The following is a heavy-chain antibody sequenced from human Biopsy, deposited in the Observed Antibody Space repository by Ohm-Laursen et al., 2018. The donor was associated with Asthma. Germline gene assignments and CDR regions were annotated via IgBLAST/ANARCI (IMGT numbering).Heavy chain of an antibody. D-gene: IGHD1-26*01. J-gene: IGHJ4*02. CDR2: IATDGSTN. V-gene: IGHV3-64D*08. CDR3: VKDHSGGYYYFDD. Sequence: SLRLSCSASGFTFSSYSMHWVRQAPGRGPEYVSFIATDGSTNSYAESVKGRFTVSRDNSKLTLYLHITGLRADDTGVYYCVKDHSGGYYYFDDWGQGAQVTVSS. CDR1: GFTFSSYS.